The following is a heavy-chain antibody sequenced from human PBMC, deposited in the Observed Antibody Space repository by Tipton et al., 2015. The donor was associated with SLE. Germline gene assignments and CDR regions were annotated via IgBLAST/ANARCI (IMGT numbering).Heavy chain of an antibody. V-gene: IGHV3-23*03. Sequence: SLRLSCAASGFIFSSYAMNWVRQAPGKGLEWVSVIYSGGGGAPTYYADSVKGRFTISRDNSKDTLYLQLNSLRAEDTAVYYCAKDKVAGDGYVEFDYWGQQNLVTVSS. CDR1: GFIFSSYA. CDR2: IYSGGGGAPT. J-gene: IGHJ4*02. CDR3: AKDKVAGDGYVEFDY. D-gene: IGHD6-19*01.